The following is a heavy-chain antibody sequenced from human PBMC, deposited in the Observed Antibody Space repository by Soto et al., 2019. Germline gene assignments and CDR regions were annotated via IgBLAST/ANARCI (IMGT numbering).Heavy chain of an antibody. CDR3: AGITIFGVVIPSANYYYYYGMDV. J-gene: IGHJ6*02. CDR1: GGTFSSYA. D-gene: IGHD3-3*01. Sequence: ASVKVSCKASGGTFSSYAIIWVRQAPGQGLEWMGGIIPIFGTANYAQKFQGRVTITADESTSTAYMELSSLRSEDTAVYYCAGITIFGVVIPSANYYYYYGMDVWGQGTTVTVSS. CDR2: IIPIFGTA. V-gene: IGHV1-69*13.